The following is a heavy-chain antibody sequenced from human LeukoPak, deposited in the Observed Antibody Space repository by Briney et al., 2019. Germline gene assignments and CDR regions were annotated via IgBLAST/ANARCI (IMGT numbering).Heavy chain of an antibody. CDR3: ARRYGELWLPHFDY. D-gene: IGHD5-18*01. Sequence: KXSXXXXXYSFXXYWIGWGRRMPGKGLEWMGIIYPGDSDTRYSPSFQGQVTISADKSISTAYLQWSSLKASDTAMYYCARRYGELWLPHFDYWGQGTLVTVSS. CDR1: XYSFXXYW. J-gene: IGHJ4*02. V-gene: IGHV5-51*01. CDR2: IYPGDSDT.